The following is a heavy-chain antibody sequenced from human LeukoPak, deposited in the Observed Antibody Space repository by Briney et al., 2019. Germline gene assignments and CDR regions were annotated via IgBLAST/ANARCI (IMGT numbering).Heavy chain of an antibody. CDR2: IIPILGIA. D-gene: IGHD4-23*01. V-gene: IGHV1-69*04. CDR1: GGTFSSYA. Sequence: SVKVSCKASGGTFSSYAISWVRQAPGQGLEWMGRIIPILGIANYAQKFQGRVTITADKSTSTAYMELSSLRSEDTAVYYCARDFPSGGNRGASDIWGQGTMVTVSS. CDR3: ARDFPSGGNRGASDI. J-gene: IGHJ3*02.